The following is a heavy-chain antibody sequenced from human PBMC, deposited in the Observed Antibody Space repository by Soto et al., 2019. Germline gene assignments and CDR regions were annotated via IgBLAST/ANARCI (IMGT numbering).Heavy chain of an antibody. J-gene: IGHJ4*02. CDR1: GFTFSSYA. CDR2: ISYDGSNK. V-gene: IGHV3-30-3*01. CDR3: ARAPYYDILTGYYKGGFDY. D-gene: IGHD3-9*01. Sequence: GGSLRLSCAASGFTFSSYAMHWVRQAPGKGLEWVAVISYDGSNKYYADSVKGRFTISRDNSKNTLYLQMNSLRAEDTAVYYCARAPYYDILTGYYKGGFDYWGQGTLVTVSS.